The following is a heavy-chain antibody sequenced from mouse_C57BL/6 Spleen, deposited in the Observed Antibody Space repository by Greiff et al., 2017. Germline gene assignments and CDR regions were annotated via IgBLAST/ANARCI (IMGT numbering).Heavy chain of an antibody. Sequence: QVQLQQPGAELVRPGSSVKLSCKASGYTFTSYWMHWVKQRPIQGLEWIGNIFPSDSETHYNQKFKDKATFTVDKSSSTAYMQLSSLTSEDSAVYYCARRDYGTHSYWYFDVWGTGTTVTVSS. CDR1: GYTFTSYW. CDR2: IFPSDSET. V-gene: IGHV1-52*01. J-gene: IGHJ1*03. D-gene: IGHD1-1*01. CDR3: ARRDYGTHSYWYFDV.